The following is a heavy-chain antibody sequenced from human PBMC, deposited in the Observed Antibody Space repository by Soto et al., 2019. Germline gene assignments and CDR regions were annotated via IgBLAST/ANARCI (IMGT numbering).Heavy chain of an antibody. D-gene: IGHD2-15*01. J-gene: IGHJ6*02. Sequence: ASVKVSCKASGYTFTGYYMHWVRQAPGQGLEWMGWINPNSGGTNYAQRFQGWVTMTRDTSISTAYMELSRLRSDDTAVYYCARDPHGYCSGGSCYRNYYYGMDVWGQGTTVTVSS. V-gene: IGHV1-2*04. CDR2: INPNSGGT. CDR3: ARDPHGYCSGGSCYRNYYYGMDV. CDR1: GYTFTGYY.